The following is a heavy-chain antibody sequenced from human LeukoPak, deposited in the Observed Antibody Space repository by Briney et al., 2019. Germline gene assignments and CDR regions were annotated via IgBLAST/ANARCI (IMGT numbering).Heavy chain of an antibody. CDR1: TDSISSSSHH. CDR2: IYYGRTT. Sequence: SETLSLTCTVSTDSISSSSHHWGWIRQSSGKGLEWIGSIYYGRTTYYNQSLNSRVAISVVTSKNQFSLQLNSVTAADTAVYYCVRHDGRGGATMGALDSWGQGTLVTVSS. D-gene: IGHD5-12*01. V-gene: IGHV4-39*01. CDR3: VRHDGRGGATMGALDS. J-gene: IGHJ4*02.